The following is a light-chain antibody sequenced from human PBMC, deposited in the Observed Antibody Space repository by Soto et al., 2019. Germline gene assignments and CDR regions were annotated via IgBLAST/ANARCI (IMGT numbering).Light chain of an antibody. V-gene: IGKV3-15*01. Sequence: EIVMTQSPATLSVSPGERATLSCRASQSVSSNLAWYQQKPGQAPRLLIYGASTRATGIPARFSGSGTGTDLTLTISGLRLEDFAAYYCQQYNNWPPYTFGQGIKLEIK. CDR3: QQYNNWPPYT. CDR1: QSVSSN. J-gene: IGKJ2*01. CDR2: GAS.